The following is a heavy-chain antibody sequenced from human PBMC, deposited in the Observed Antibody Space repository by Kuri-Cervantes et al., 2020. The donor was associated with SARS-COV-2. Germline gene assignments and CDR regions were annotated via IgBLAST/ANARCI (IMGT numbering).Heavy chain of an antibody. CDR2: ISNSGSTI. CDR1: GFTFSDCY. V-gene: IGHV3-11*01. J-gene: IGHJ4*02. Sequence: GESLKISCAASGFTFSDCYMSWIRQAPGKGLEWVSYISNSGSTIYYADSVKGRFTISRDNAKNSLYLQMNSLRAEDTAVYYCARGYSSSWYRGQASYWGQGTLVTVSS. D-gene: IGHD6-13*01. CDR3: ARGYSSSWYRGQASY.